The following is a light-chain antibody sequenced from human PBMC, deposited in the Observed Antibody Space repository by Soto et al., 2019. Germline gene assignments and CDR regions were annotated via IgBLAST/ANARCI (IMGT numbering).Light chain of an antibody. CDR1: SSDVGGYND. V-gene: IGLV2-14*01. CDR3: HSYTRTSTFYV. CDR2: EVS. Sequence: QSALTQPASVSGSPGQSITISCTGSSSDVGGYNDVSWYQQHPGKAPKLIIYEVSDRPSGVSDRFSGSKSGNTASLTISGLPAEDEADYYCHSYTRTSTFYVFGTGTKLTVL. J-gene: IGLJ1*01.